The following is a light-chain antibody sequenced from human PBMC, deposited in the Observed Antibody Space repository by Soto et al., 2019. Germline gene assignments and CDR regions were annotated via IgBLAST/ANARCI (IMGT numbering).Light chain of an antibody. CDR2: DVN. V-gene: IGLV2-11*01. CDR1: SSDVGGYNF. CDR3: CSYAGSYTWV. J-gene: IGLJ3*02. Sequence: QSVLTQPRSVSGSPGQSVTISCTGTSSDVGGYNFVSWYQQHPGKAPKLMIYDVNKRPSGVPDRFSGSKSGNTASLTISGLQAEGEADYYCCSYAGSYTWVFGGGTKVTVL.